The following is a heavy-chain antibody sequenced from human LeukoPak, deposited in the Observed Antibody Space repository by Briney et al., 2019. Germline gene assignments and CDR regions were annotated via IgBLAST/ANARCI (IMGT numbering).Heavy chain of an antibody. J-gene: IGHJ4*02. V-gene: IGHV3-30*04. CDR2: ISYDGSNK. CDR3: ARDRNGYSGYDSIFDY. Sequence: GRSLRLSCAASGFTFSSYAMHWVRQAPGKGLEWVAVISYDGSNKYYADSVKGRFTISRDSSKNTLYLQMNSLRAEDTAVYYCARDRNGYSGYDSIFDYWGQGTLVTVSS. D-gene: IGHD5-12*01. CDR1: GFTFSSYA.